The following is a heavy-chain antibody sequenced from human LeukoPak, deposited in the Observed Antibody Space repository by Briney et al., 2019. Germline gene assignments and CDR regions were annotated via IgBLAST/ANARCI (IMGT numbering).Heavy chain of an antibody. D-gene: IGHD2-2*01. V-gene: IGHV3-48*02. CDR1: GFSFSSYS. J-gene: IGHJ5*02. Sequence: GGSLRLSCAASGFSFSSYSMNWVRQAPGKGLEWVSYISSSSTIYYADSAKGRFTISRDNAKKSLYLQMNSLRDEDTAVYYCAGEYSSSWFGGWFDPWGQGTLVTVSS. CDR2: ISSSSTI. CDR3: AGEYSSSWFGGWFDP.